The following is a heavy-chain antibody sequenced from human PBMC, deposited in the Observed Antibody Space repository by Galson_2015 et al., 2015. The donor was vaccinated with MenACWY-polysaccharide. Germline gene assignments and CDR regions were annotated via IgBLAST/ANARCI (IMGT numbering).Heavy chain of an antibody. V-gene: IGHV3-23*01. CDR2: IHNDAATT. CDR3: ARAEGWEVTEYYFDY. Sequence: LRLSCAGSGFAFSNYAMSWVRQAPGKGLEWVSLIHNDAATTGYADFVKGRFTISRDKSKNTVYLPMNSLSAEDTAISYCARAEGWEVTEYYFDYWGQGTLVTVSS. D-gene: IGHD1-26*01. CDR1: GFAFSNYA. J-gene: IGHJ4*02.